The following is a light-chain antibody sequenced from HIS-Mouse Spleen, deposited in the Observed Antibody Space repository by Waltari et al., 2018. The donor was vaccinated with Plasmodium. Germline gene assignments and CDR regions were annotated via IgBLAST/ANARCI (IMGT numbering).Light chain of an antibody. V-gene: IGLV3-10*01. CDR3: YSTDSSGNHRV. CDR2: EDS. CDR1: ALPKKY. J-gene: IGLJ3*02. Sequence: SYELTQPPSVSVSPGQTARITCSGDALPKKYAYWYQQKSGQAPVLVIYEDSKRPSGIPDRVSGSSSWTMATVTISGAQVEDEADYYCYSTDSSGNHRVFGGGTKLTVL.